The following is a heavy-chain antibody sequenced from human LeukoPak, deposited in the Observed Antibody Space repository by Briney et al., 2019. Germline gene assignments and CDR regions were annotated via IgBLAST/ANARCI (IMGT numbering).Heavy chain of an antibody. CDR1: GGSISSSSYY. Sequence: KPSETLSLTCTVSGGSISSSSYYWGWIRQPPGKGLEWIGSIYYSGNVYYNPSLKSRITISVDTSKNQFSLKLTSVTAADTAVYYCARHEDLLGAFDIWGQGTMVTVSS. CDR2: IYYSGNV. D-gene: IGHD3-16*01. J-gene: IGHJ3*02. CDR3: ARHEDLLGAFDI. V-gene: IGHV4-39*01.